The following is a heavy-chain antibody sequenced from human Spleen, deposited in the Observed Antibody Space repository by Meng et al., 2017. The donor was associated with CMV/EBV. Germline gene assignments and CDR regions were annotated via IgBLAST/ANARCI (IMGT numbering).Heavy chain of an antibody. J-gene: IGHJ4*02. CDR2: INHSGST. V-gene: IGHV4-34*01. CDR1: GGSFSGYY. Sequence: QVQLQQWGAGLLKPSXXXXLXXXVYGGSFSGYYWSWIRQPPGKGLEWTGEINHSGSTNYNPSLKSRVTISVDTSKNQFSLKLSSVTAADTAVYYCARRRQLWFQSYYFDYWGQGTLVTV. D-gene: IGHD5-18*01. CDR3: ARRRQLWFQSYYFDY.